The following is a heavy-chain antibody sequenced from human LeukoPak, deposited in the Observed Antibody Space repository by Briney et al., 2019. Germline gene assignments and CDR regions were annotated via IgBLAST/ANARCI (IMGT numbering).Heavy chain of an antibody. D-gene: IGHD3-3*01. Sequence: PSETLSLTCTVSGGSISSYYWSWIRQPPGKGLEWIGYIYYSGSTNYNPSLKSRVTISVDTSKNQFSLKLSSVTAADTAVYYCAREGVPPYYDFWSGYYGPPYYYYYGMDVWGQGTTVTVSS. CDR3: AREGVPPYYDFWSGYYGPPYYYYYGMDV. CDR2: IYYSGST. CDR1: GGSISSYY. V-gene: IGHV4-59*01. J-gene: IGHJ6*02.